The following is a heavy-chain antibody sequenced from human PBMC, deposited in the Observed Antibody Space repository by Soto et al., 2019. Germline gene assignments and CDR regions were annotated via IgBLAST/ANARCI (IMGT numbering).Heavy chain of an antibody. Sequence: QITLKESGPTLVKPTQTLTLTCTFSGFSLSTGGVGVGWIRQPPGKALEWLALIYWDDDKRYTPSLQNRLTITQTSYNQVVLTMTNMDPVDTATYYCAHRNVEVVAESTNTFDYWGQGTLVTVSS. D-gene: IGHD2-15*01. J-gene: IGHJ4*02. CDR3: AHRNVEVVAESTNTFDY. V-gene: IGHV2-5*02. CDR2: IYWDDDK. CDR1: GFSLSTGGVG.